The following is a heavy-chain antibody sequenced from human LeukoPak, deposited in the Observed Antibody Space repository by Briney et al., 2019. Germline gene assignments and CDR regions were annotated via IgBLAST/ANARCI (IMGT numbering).Heavy chain of an antibody. Sequence: PSETLSRTCTVSGGSLSNHYWNWIRHPAGTGLEYIGRIFHTGSTNYNPSLKSRVTMSVDTSNNQFSLNLTSVTAADTAVYYCARGPLGGESFDIWGQGTMVTVSS. V-gene: IGHV4-4*07. D-gene: IGHD3-16*01. CDR1: GGSLSNHY. CDR3: ARGPLGGESFDI. J-gene: IGHJ3*02. CDR2: IFHTGST.